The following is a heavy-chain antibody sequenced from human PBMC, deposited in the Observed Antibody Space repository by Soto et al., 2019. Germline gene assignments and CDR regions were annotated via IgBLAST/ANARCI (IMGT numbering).Heavy chain of an antibody. CDR3: ATEMPGYSSGWYGY. D-gene: IGHD6-19*01. Sequence: QVQLQESGPGLVKPSQTLSLTCTVSGGSISSGDYYWSWIRQPPGKGLEWIGYIYYSGSSYYNPSLQSRVTIAVDTSKNQFSLKLSSVTAADTAVYYCATEMPGYSSGWYGYGGQGTLVAVSS. CDR2: IYYSGSS. CDR1: GGSISSGDYY. J-gene: IGHJ4*02. V-gene: IGHV4-30-4*01.